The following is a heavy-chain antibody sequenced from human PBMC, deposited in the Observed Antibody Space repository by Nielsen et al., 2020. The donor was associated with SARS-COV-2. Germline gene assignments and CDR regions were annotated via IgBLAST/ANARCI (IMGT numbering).Heavy chain of an antibody. D-gene: IGHD3-3*01. J-gene: IGHJ5*02. CDR1: GGSMSTISHF. CDR3: ARPVDRLDFWSGFDP. Sequence: SETLSLTCSVSGGSMSTISHFWGWIRQPPGKGLEWIGSIYYSGDTYYNPSLKSRVTISLDTSENQFSLTLTSVTAADTAVYYCARPVDRLDFWSGFDPWGQGALVTVSS. V-gene: IGHV4-39*01. CDR2: IYYSGDT.